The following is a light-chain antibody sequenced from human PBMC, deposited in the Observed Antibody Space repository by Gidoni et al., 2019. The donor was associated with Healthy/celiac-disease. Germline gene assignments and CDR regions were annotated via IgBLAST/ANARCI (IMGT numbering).Light chain of an antibody. J-gene: IGLJ1*01. CDR2: EVS. Sequence: QSALTQPASVSVSPGQSITISCTGTSSDVGGYNYVSWYQQYPGKAPKLMIFEVSNRPSGVSTRFSGSKSGNTASLTISGLQAEDEADYYCSSYTSSSTYVFGTGTTVTVL. V-gene: IGLV2-14*01. CDR1: SSDVGGYNY. CDR3: SSYTSSSTYV.